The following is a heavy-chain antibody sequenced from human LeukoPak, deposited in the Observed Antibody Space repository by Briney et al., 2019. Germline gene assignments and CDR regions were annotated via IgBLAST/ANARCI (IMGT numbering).Heavy chain of an antibody. CDR1: VYTFRNYC. D-gene: IGHD6-13*01. CDR2: IRDDGSEK. J-gene: IGHJ6*02. CDR3: AIKQANPV. V-gene: IGHV3-7*01. Sequence: GGSLRLSCLASVYTFRNYCMNEARQAPGKGLEWVANIRDDGSEKNYVDSVKGRFTISRDNAKNSLYLQMNNLRAENTCVYSCAIKQANPVWGQGTTVTVSS.